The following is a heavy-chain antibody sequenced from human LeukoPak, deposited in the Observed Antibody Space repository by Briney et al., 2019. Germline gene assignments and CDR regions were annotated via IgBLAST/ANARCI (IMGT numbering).Heavy chain of an antibody. D-gene: IGHD3-10*01. J-gene: IGHJ4*02. Sequence: SETLSLTCGVYGGSFSGYYWSWIRQPPGKGLEWIGEINHSGSTNYNPSLKSRVTISVDTSKNQFSLKLSSVTAADTAAYYCARGPRFYGSGSYFDYWGQGTLVTVSS. CDR1: GGSFSGYY. CDR3: ARGPRFYGSGSYFDY. CDR2: INHSGST. V-gene: IGHV4-34*01.